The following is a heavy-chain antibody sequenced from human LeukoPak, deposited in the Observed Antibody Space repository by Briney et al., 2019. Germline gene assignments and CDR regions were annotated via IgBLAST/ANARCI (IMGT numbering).Heavy chain of an antibody. Sequence: ASVKVSCKASGGTFSSYAISWVRQAPGQGLEWMGGIIPIFGTANYAQKFQGRVTITADESTSTAYMELSSLRSEDTAVYYCARAVPYYDGSGYYRDYWGQGTLVTVSS. V-gene: IGHV1-69*13. CDR1: GGTFSSYA. CDR3: ARAVPYYDGSGYYRDY. D-gene: IGHD3-22*01. CDR2: IIPIFGTA. J-gene: IGHJ4*02.